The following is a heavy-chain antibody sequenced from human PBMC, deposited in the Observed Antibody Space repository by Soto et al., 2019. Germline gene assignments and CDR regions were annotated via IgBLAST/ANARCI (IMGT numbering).Heavy chain of an antibody. CDR3: ARGAPLYYYDSSGYYSWYFDY. CDR2: IWYDGSNK. D-gene: IGHD3-22*01. V-gene: IGHV3-33*01. CDR1: GFTFSSYG. Sequence: GGSLRLSCAASGFTFSSYGMHWVRQAPGKGLEWVAVIWYDGSNKYYADSVKGRFTISRDNSKNTLYLQMNSLRAEDTAVYYCARGAPLYYYDSSGYYSWYFDYWGQGTLVTVSS. J-gene: IGHJ4*02.